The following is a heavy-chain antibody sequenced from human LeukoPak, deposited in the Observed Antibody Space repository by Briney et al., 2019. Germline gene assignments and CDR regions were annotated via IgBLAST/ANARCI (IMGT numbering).Heavy chain of an antibody. D-gene: IGHD6-19*01. CDR2: IYPGDSDT. Sequence: GESLKISCKGSGYSFNTYWIGWVRQMPGKGLEWMGIIYPGDSDTKYSPSFQGQVTISADKSISTAYLQWSSLKASDTAMYYCARASIAVVGRAFDIWGQGTMVTVSS. CDR3: ARASIAVVGRAFDI. CDR1: GYSFNTYW. J-gene: IGHJ3*02. V-gene: IGHV5-51*01.